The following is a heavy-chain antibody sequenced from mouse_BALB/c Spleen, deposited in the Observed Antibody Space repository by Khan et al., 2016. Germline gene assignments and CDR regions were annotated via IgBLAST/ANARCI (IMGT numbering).Heavy chain of an antibody. D-gene: IGHD1-2*01. V-gene: IGHV8-8*01. Sequence: QVTLKESGPGILQPSQTLSLTCSFSGFSLSTSGMSVGWIRQPSGKGLEWLAHIWWNDDKYYNPALKSRLTISKDTSNNQVFLKIASVVTADTATYYCSRETGYFYAMDYWGQGTSVTVSS. CDR2: IWWNDDK. CDR1: GFSLSTSGMS. J-gene: IGHJ4*01. CDR3: SRETGYFYAMDY.